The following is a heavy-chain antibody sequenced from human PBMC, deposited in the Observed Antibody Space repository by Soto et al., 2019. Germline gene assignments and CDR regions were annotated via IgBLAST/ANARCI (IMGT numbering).Heavy chain of an antibody. CDR3: VGGQYDFDY. CDR2: ISYDGSNK. D-gene: IGHD3-10*01. J-gene: IGHJ4*02. CDR1: GFPFATYG. V-gene: IGHV3-30*03. Sequence: QVQLVESGGGVVQPGRSLRLSCAASGFPFATYGMHWVREGPGKGLEWVAVISYDGSNKYYADSVKGRFTISRDNSKNTLYLQMNSVSPEDTALYYCVGGQYDFDYRGQGTLVTVSS.